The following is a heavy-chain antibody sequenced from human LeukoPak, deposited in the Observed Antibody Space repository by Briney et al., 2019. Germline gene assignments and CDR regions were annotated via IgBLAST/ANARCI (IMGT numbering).Heavy chain of an antibody. CDR2: TVSRGTT. D-gene: IGHD6-19*01. J-gene: IGHJ5*02. CDR3: AKCSTSAYTTGWCNWIDP. V-gene: IGHV3-23*01. CDR1: GFTFTSDA. Sequence: GGSLRLSCVASGFTFTSDAMNWVRQAPGKGLEWVSSTVSRGTTQYADSVKGRFTVSRDTSKNTLYLQMSSLRADDTAVYYCAKCSTSAYTTGWCNWIDPWGQGTLVTVSS.